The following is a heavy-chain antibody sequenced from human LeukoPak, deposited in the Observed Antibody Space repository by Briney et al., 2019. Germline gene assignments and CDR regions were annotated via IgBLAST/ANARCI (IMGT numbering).Heavy chain of an antibody. V-gene: IGHV3-23*01. J-gene: IGHJ5*02. CDR2: ISGGGDIT. CDR1: GFTFSSYG. D-gene: IGHD3-22*01. CDR3: ARGGYDSSGYYDGNWFDP. Sequence: GGSLRLSCAASGFTFSSYGMSWVRQAPRKGLEWVSAISGGGDITYYADSVKGRFTISRDNAKNSLYLQMNSLRAEDTAVYYCARGGYDSSGYYDGNWFDPWGQGTLVTVSS.